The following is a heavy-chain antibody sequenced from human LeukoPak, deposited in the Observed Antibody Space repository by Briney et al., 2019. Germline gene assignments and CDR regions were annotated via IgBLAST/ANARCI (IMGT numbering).Heavy chain of an antibody. CDR3: AHRCMRLSSSANWVYNWFDR. J-gene: IGHJ5*02. Sequence: SGPTLVKLTQTLTLTCTFSGFSLSTSGVGVGWIRQPPGKALEWLALIYWNDDKRYSPSLKRRLTITKDTSKNQVVLTMTNMDPVDTATYYCAHRCMRLSSSANWVYNWFDRWGQGILVTVSS. V-gene: IGHV2-5*01. D-gene: IGHD1-1*01. CDR2: IYWNDDK. CDR1: GFSLSTSGVG.